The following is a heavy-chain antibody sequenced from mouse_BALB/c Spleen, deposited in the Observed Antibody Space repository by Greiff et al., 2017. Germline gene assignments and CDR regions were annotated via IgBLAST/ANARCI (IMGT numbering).Heavy chain of an antibody. CDR2: IYPGNSDT. CDR3: TRGGITTVVFDY. D-gene: IGHD1-1*01. V-gene: IGHV1-5*01. Sequence: EVQLQESGTVLARPGASVKMSCKASGYTFTSYWMHWVKQRPGQGLEWIGAIYPGNSDTSYNQKFKGKAKLTAVTSTSTAYMELSSLTNEDSAVYYCTRGGITTVVFDYWGQGTTLTVSS. CDR1: GYTFTSYW. J-gene: IGHJ2*01.